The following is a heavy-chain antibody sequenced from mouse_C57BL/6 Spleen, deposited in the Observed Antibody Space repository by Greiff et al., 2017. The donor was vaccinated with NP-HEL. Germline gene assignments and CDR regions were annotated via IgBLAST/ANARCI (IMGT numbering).Heavy chain of an antibody. V-gene: IGHV5-9*01. CDR3: ARNYGSSGYYIDY. Sequence: EVQLVESGGGLVKPGGSLKLSCAASGFTFSSYTMSWVRQTPEKRLEWVATISGGGGNTYYPDSVKGRFTISRDNAKNTLYLQMSSLRSEDTALYYCARNYGSSGYYIDYWGQGTTLTVSS. CDR1: GFTFSSYT. D-gene: IGHD1-1*01. CDR2: ISGGGGNT. J-gene: IGHJ2*01.